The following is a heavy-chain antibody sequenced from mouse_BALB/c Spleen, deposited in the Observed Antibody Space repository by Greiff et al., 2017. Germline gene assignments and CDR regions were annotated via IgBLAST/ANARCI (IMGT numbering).Heavy chain of an antibody. CDR2: ISYSGST. CDR3: ARRELTTTDDAMDY. D-gene: IGHD1-1*01. J-gene: IGHJ4*01. CDR1: GYSITSCY. V-gene: IGHV3-8*02. Sequence: EVQLVESGPSLVKPSQTLSLTCSVTGYSITSCYLNWVRKFPGNKLEYLGYISYSGSTYYNPSIKSRISIPRDTSKNQYYLQLNSVTTEYTATYYSARRELTTTDDAMDYWGQGTSVTVSS.